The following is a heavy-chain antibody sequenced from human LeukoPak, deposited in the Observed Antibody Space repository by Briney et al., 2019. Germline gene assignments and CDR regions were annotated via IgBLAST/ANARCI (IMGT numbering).Heavy chain of an antibody. CDR1: GFTFRSYW. D-gene: IGHD3-3*02. CDR3: TRDWTIAFVKGLEDY. CDR2: IRQDGGEK. V-gene: IGHV3-7*04. Sequence: PGGSLRVSCAASGFTFRSYWMSWVCQAPGKGLEWVANIRQDGGEKNYVDSVKGRFTISRDNAKNSLYLQMNSLRAEDTAVYYCTRDWTIAFVKGLEDYWGQGTLVTVSS. J-gene: IGHJ4*02.